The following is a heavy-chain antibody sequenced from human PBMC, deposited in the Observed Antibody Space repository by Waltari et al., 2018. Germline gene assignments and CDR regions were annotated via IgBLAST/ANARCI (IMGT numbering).Heavy chain of an antibody. CDR1: GGSFSGYY. Sequence: QVQLQQWGAGLLKPSETLSLTCAVYGGSFSGYYWSWIRQPPGKGLEWIGEINHSGSTNYNPSLKSRVTISVDTSKNQFSLKLSSVTAADTAVYYCARGRDGDYLVVYYWGQGTLVTVSS. J-gene: IGHJ4*02. D-gene: IGHD4-17*01. V-gene: IGHV4-34*01. CDR3: ARGRDGDYLVVYY. CDR2: INHSGST.